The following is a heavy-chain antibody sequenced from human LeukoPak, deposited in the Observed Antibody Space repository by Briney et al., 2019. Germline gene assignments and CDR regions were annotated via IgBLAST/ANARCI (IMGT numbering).Heavy chain of an antibody. V-gene: IGHV3-43*01. D-gene: IGHD2-21*02. J-gene: IGHJ4*02. CDR2: INRRGHT. CDR1: GFTFDRFT. CDR3: AKEVDCPSDCLFFHS. Sequence: GGSRRLSWEASGFTFDRFTIHWFVQTRGKGRDWFSLINRRGHTFYADSVKGRFTISRDNSRNSVFLQMNSLRPEDTALYHCAKEVDCPSDCLFFHSWGQGTLVTVSS.